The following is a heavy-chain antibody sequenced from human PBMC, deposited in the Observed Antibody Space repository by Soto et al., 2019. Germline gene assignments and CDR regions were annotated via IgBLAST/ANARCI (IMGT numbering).Heavy chain of an antibody. V-gene: IGHV4-61*08. CDR3: ARAKNIGYCTNGVCYLDY. Sequence: TSETLSLTCTVSGGSISSGDYYWSWIRQPPGKGLEWIGYIYYSGSTNYNPSLKSRVTISVDTSKNQFSLKLSSVTAADTAVYYCARAKNIGYCTNGVCYLDYWGQGTLVTVSS. D-gene: IGHD2-8*01. CDR1: GGSISSGDYY. J-gene: IGHJ4*02. CDR2: IYYSGST.